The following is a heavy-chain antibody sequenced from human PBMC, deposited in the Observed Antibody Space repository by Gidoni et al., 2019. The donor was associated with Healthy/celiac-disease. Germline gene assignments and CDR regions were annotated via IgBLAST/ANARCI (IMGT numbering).Heavy chain of an antibody. CDR1: GSTFSSYA. Sequence: EVQPLESGGGVVQPGGSLRLSWAAPGSTFSSYAMSWVRQAPGKGRGWVSAIRGSGGSTYYADSVKGRFTISRDNSKNTLYLQMNSLRAEYTAVYYWAKAHLPHYYDSSSPYYFDYWGQGTLVTVSS. V-gene: IGHV3-23*01. D-gene: IGHD3-22*01. CDR3: AKAHLPHYYDSSSPYYFDY. J-gene: IGHJ4*02. CDR2: IRGSGGST.